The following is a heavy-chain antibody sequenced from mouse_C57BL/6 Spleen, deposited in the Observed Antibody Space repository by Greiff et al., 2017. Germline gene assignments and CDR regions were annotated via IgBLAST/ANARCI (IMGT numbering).Heavy chain of an antibody. CDR2: INYDGSST. CDR3: AREEYYYGSSYGAMDY. D-gene: IGHD1-1*01. J-gene: IGHJ4*01. Sequence: EVKVVESEGGLVQPGSSMKLSCTASGFTFSDYYMAWVRQVPEKGLEWVANINYDGSSTYYLDSLKSRFIISRDNAKNILYLQMSSLKSEDTATYYCAREEYYYGSSYGAMDYWGQGTSVTVSS. V-gene: IGHV5-16*01. CDR1: GFTFSDYY.